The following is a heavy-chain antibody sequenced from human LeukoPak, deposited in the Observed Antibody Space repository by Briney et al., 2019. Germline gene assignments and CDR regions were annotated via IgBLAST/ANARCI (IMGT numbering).Heavy chain of an antibody. J-gene: IGHJ6*02. D-gene: IGHD3-10*01. Sequence: SQTLSLTCTVSGGSISSGGYYWSWIRQRAGKGLEWLGYIYYSGSTYYNPSLKSRVTISVDTSKNQFSLKLSSVTAADTAVYYCAREHSPNYGSGRGSYSYYYGMDVWGQGTTVTVSS. V-gene: IGHV4-31*03. CDR2: IYYSGST. CDR1: GGSISSGGYY. CDR3: AREHSPNYGSGRGSYSYYYGMDV.